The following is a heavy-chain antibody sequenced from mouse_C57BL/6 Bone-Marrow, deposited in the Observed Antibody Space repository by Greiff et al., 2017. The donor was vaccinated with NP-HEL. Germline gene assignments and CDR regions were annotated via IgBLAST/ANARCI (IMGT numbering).Heavy chain of an antibody. D-gene: IGHD2-10*02. Sequence: QVQLQQSGAELVRPGASVTLSCKASGYTFTDYEMHWVKQTPVHGLEWIGAIDPETGGTAYNQKFKGKAILTADKSSSTAYMELRSLTSEDSAVYYCTIERYGTLYYWGQGTTLTVSS. CDR3: TIERYGTLYY. J-gene: IGHJ2*01. CDR1: GYTFTDYE. V-gene: IGHV1-15*01. CDR2: IDPETGGT.